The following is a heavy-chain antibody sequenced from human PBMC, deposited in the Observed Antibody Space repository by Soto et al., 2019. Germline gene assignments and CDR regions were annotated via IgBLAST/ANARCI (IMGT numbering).Heavy chain of an antibody. D-gene: IGHD2-15*01. CDR1: GGSISSGGYS. V-gene: IGHV4-30-2*01. CDR3: AIVGGGGFCSGGSCYSGHEIDY. J-gene: IGHJ4*02. Sequence: SETLSLTCAVSGGSISSGGYSWSWIRQPPGKGLEWIGYIYHSGSTYYNPSLKSRVTISVDRSKSQFSLKLSSVTAADTAVYYCAIVGGGGFCSGGSCYSGHEIDYWGQGTLVTVSA. CDR2: IYHSGST.